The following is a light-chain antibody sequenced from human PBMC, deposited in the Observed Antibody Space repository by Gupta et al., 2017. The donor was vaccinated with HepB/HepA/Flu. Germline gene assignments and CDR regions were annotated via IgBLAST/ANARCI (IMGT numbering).Light chain of an antibody. V-gene: IGKV3-15*01. J-gene: IGKJ5*01. CDR1: QSVTSK. CDR2: RAS. Sequence: EIVMTQSPATLSVSPGERATLACRASQSVTSKLAWYQQKPGQAPRLLIYRASARANGLPARFSGSGSGTEFTLSISTLQSEDFAVYPCQQYNQWPHAFGQGTQLEIK. CDR3: QQYNQWPHA.